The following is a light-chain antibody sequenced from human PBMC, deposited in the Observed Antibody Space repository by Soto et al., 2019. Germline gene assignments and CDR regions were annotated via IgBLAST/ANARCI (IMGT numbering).Light chain of an antibody. J-gene: IGKJ1*01. CDR2: GAS. V-gene: IGKV3-20*01. Sequence: EVVMTQSPAILSVFPGESATLSCMASQSVGTNLAWYQQKPGQAPRLLIYGASSRATGIPDRFSGSGSGTDFTLTISRLEPEDFAVYYCHQYGSSAWTFGQGTKVDIK. CDR1: QSVGTN. CDR3: HQYGSSAWT.